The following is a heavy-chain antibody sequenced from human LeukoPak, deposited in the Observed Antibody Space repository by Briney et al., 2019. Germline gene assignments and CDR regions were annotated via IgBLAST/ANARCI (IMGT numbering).Heavy chain of an antibody. CDR3: ARPYRRYCSSTSCHMYNWFDP. CDR1: GGSFSGYY. V-gene: IGHV4-34*01. D-gene: IGHD2-2*02. CDR2: INHSGST. J-gene: IGHJ5*02. Sequence: SETLSLTCAVYGGSFSGYYWSWIRQPPGKGLEWIGEINHSGSTNYNPSLKSRVTISVDTSKNQFPLKLSSVTAADTAVYYCARPYRRYCSSTSCHMYNWFDPWGQGTLVTVSS.